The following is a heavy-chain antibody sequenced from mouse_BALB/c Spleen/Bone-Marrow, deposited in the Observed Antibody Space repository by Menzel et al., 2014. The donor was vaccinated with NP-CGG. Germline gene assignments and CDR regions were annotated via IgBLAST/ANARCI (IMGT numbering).Heavy chain of an antibody. CDR2: IHPNSGNT. CDR1: GYTFTSSW. CDR3: ARSTTATYFDV. D-gene: IGHD1-2*01. Sequence: VKLMESGSVLVRPGASVKLSCKASGYTFTSSWMHWAKQRPGQGLEWFGEIHPNSGNTNYNEKFKGKATLTVDTSSSTAYVDLSSLTSEDSAVYYCARSTTATYFDVWGAGTTVTVSS. V-gene: IGHV1S130*01. J-gene: IGHJ1*01.